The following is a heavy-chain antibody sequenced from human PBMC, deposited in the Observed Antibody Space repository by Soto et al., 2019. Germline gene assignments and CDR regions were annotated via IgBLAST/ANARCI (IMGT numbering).Heavy chain of an antibody. D-gene: IGHD4-17*01. V-gene: IGHV4-38-2*01. CDR3: ARGAATVTPGWFDP. J-gene: IGHJ5*02. CDR1: GYSVSSGYY. CDR2: IYHSGST. Sequence: PSDCMTITCAVSGYSVSSGYYGGWIRQTPGKGLEWIASIYHSGSTYYNPSLKSRVTISVDTSKNQFSLKLTSVTAADTAVYYCARGAATVTPGWFDPWGQGIMVTVSS.